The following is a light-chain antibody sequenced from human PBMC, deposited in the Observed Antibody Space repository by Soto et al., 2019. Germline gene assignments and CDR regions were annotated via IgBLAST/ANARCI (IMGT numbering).Light chain of an antibody. J-gene: IGLJ2*01. CDR3: SSYSTSSTPVI. Sequence: QSALTQPASVSGSPGQSITISCTGTSRDVGGYNSVSWYQQHPGKAPKLMIYEVSNRPSGVSNRFSGSKSGNTASLTISGLQAEDEADYYCSSYSTSSTPVIFGGGTKVTVL. CDR1: SRDVGGYNS. V-gene: IGLV2-14*01. CDR2: EVS.